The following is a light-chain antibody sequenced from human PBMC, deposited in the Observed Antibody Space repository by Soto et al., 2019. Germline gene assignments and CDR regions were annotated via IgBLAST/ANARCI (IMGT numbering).Light chain of an antibody. CDR3: QTWDTCSHWV. J-gene: IGLJ3*02. V-gene: IGLV4-69*01. CDR2: LNSDGSH. CDR1: SGHSSYA. Sequence: QPVLTQSPSASASLGASVKLTCTLSSGHSSYAIAWHQQQPEKGPRYLMKLNSDGSHSKGDGIPDRFSGSSSGAERYLTISSLQSEDEADYYCQTWDTCSHWVFGGGTKLTVL.